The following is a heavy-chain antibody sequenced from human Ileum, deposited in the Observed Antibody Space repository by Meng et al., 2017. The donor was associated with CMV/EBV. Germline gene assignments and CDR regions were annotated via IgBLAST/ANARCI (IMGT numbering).Heavy chain of an antibody. V-gene: IGHV3-74*01. CDR1: GFTFSGDW. J-gene: IGHJ4*02. D-gene: IGHD2-15*01. CDR3: VTNVYCSGGGCRNY. CDR2: INGDGTSS. Sequence: GESLKISCAASGFTFSGDWMHWVRQAPGKGLMLVSRINGDGTSSGYADSVKGRFTISRDNANNMLYLQLDSLRAEDTAVYYCVTNVYCSGGGCRNYWGQGTLVTVS.